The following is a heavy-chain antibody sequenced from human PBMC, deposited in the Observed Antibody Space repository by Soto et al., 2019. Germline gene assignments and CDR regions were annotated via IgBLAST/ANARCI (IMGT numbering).Heavy chain of an antibody. Sequence: QLQLQESGSGLVKPSQTLSLTCAVSGGSISSGGYSWSWIRQPPGKGLEWIGYVFHSGSTYYNPSPKSRVTTSVHSNKHQFFLKLSSVTAADTAVYYCARGGNYYDSSGYYPNDAFDIWGQGTMVTVSS. D-gene: IGHD3-22*01. J-gene: IGHJ3*02. V-gene: IGHV4-30-2*01. CDR3: ARGGNYYDSSGYYPNDAFDI. CDR1: GGSISSGGYS. CDR2: VFHSGST.